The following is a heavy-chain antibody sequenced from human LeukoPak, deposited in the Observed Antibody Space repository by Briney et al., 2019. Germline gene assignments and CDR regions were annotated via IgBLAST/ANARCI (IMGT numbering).Heavy chain of an antibody. Sequence: ASVKVSCKASGYTFTSYGISWVRQAPGQGLEWMGWISAYNGNTNYAQKLQGRVTMTTDTSTSTAYMEPRSLRSDDTAVHYCARGLTFGGVIVYYFDYWGQGTLVTVSS. CDR3: ARGLTFGGVIVYYFDY. CDR2: ISAYNGNT. J-gene: IGHJ4*02. D-gene: IGHD3-16*02. CDR1: GYTFTSYG. V-gene: IGHV1-18*01.